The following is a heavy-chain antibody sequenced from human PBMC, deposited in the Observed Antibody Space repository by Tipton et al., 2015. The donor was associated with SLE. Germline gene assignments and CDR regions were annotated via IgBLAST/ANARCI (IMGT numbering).Heavy chain of an antibody. J-gene: IGHJ4*02. CDR2: FYYVRNT. CDR3: ARLSMDYDFWSGYCLFDY. D-gene: IGHD3-3*01. Sequence: TLSLTCTVSGGAISDSYWSWIRQTPGKGLEWIVHFYYVRNTNYNPSLKSRVTISVDTSKNQFSLKLSSVTAADTAVYYCARLSMDYDFWSGYCLFDYWGQGTLVTVSS. CDR1: GGAISDSY. V-gene: IGHV4-59*12.